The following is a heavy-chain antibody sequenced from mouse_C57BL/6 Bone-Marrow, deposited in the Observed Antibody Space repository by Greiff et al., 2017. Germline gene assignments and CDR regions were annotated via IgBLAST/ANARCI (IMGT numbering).Heavy chain of an antibody. V-gene: IGHV14-3*01. CDR1: GFNIKNTY. CDR2: IDPANGNT. J-gene: IGHJ2*01. CDR3: APITTVVPCFDY. Sequence: VQLKESVAELVRPGASVKLSCTASGFNIKNTYMHWVKQRPEQGLEWIGRIDPANGNTKYAPKFQGKATITADTSSNTAYLQLSSLTSEDTAIYYCAPITTVVPCFDYWGQGTTLTVSS. D-gene: IGHD1-1*01.